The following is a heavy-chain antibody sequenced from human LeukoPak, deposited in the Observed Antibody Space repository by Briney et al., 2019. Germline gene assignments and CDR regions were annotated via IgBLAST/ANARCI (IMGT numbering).Heavy chain of an antibody. CDR3: ARVSTTTSNYYYYMDV. CDR2: IYSGGST. D-gene: IGHD2/OR15-2a*01. CDR1: GFTVSSNY. Sequence: GGSLRLSCAASGFTVSSNYMSWVRQAPGKGLEWVSVIYSGGSTYYADSVKGRFTISRDNSKNTLYLQMNSLRAEDTAVYYCARVSTTTSNYYYYMDVWGKGTTVTVSS. J-gene: IGHJ6*03. V-gene: IGHV3-53*01.